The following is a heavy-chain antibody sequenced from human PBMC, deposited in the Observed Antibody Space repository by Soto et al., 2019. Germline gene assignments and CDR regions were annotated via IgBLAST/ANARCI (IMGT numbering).Heavy chain of an antibody. CDR3: ATSTVDTANYYYYGMEV. Sequence: LGESLKISCKGSGYSFTSYWIGWVRQMPGKGLEWMGIIYPGDSDTRYSPSFQGQVTISADKSISTAYLQWSSLKASDTAMYYCATSTVDTANYYYYGMEVWGQGTTVTVSS. CDR2: IYPGDSDT. CDR1: GYSFTSYW. J-gene: IGHJ6*01. D-gene: IGHD5-18*01. V-gene: IGHV5-51*01.